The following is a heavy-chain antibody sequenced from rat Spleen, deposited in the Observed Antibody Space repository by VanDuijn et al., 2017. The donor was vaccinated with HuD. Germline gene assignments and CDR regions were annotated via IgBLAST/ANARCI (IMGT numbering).Heavy chain of an antibody. CDR3: TTYSDYATSPFAY. V-gene: IGHV5-31*01. D-gene: IGHD1-6*01. J-gene: IGHJ3*01. CDR1: GFTFNNYW. CDR2: ITNASGRT. Sequence: EVQLVESGGGLVQPGGSLKLSCVASGFTFNNYWMTWIRQAPGKGLEWVASITNASGRTYYPDSVKGRITISRDTAQNTLYLQMNSLRSEDTATYYCTTYSDYATSPFAYWGRGALVTVSS.